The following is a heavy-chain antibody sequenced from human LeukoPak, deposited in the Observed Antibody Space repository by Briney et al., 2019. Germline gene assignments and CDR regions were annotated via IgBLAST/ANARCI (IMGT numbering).Heavy chain of an antibody. CDR1: GFTFSDYY. Sequence: GGSLRLSCAASGFTFSDYYMSWIRQAPGKGLEWVSYISSSDGTTYYADSVRGRITISRDNAKNSLYLQMNSPRAEDTAVYYCAKDKHHCGTTTCSLYFFDHWGQGTLVTVSS. CDR2: ISSSDGTT. V-gene: IGHV3-11*01. CDR3: AKDKHHCGTTTCSLYFFDH. J-gene: IGHJ4*02. D-gene: IGHD2-2*01.